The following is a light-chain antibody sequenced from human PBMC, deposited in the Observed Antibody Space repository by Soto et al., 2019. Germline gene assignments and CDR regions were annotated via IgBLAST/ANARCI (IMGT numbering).Light chain of an antibody. Sequence: DIQMTQSPSSLSPSVGDRVTITCRASQSISTYLNSYQQKPGKAPKVLIYGASSLQSGVPSRFSGSGSGTDFTLTISSMQPEDFDTYYCQHTYSTIPFGQGTRPETK. J-gene: IGKJ5*01. CDR2: GAS. V-gene: IGKV1-39*01. CDR3: QHTYSTIP. CDR1: QSISTY.